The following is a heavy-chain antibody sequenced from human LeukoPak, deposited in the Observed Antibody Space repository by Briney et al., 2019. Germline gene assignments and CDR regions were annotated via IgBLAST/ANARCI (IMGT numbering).Heavy chain of an antibody. Sequence: GESLKISCKASGYNFANYWIGWVRQVPGKGLAWMGVISPRSSDIRYTPSLQGQVTISVDKSISAAYLQWNNLKASDTAMYYCARHNYETSGYFDYWGQGTLVTVSS. V-gene: IGHV5-51*01. D-gene: IGHD3-22*01. CDR2: ISPRSSDI. CDR3: ARHNYETSGYFDY. J-gene: IGHJ4*02. CDR1: GYNFANYW.